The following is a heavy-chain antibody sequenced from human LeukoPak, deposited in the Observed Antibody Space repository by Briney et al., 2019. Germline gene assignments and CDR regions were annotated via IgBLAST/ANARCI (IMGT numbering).Heavy chain of an antibody. J-gene: IGHJ4*02. CDR3: STHRWSRTSFYYFGY. D-gene: IGHD2-2*01. CDR2: IYPGDSDP. V-gene: IGHV5-51*01. Sequence: GESLKISRKGSGYSFTSYLIGWGGKVPGKGLGWMGIIYPGDSDPEYSPAFQGQVTISADKSTSTAYLQWSSLRASDTAMYYCSTHRWSRTSFYYFGYWGQGALVTVST. CDR1: GYSFTSYL.